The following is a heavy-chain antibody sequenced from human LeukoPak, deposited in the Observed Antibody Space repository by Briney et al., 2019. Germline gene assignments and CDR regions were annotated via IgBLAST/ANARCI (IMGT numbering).Heavy chain of an antibody. D-gene: IGHD3-10*01. CDR2: ISWNGDST. CDR3: VKDRRGSDAFDI. Sequence: GGSLRLSCAASGFTFDDYSMYWVRQARGKGLEWVSLISWNGDSTYYADSVKGRFTISRDNSKNSLYLQMNSLRTEDTALDYCVKDRRGSDAFDIWGQGTMVTVSS. V-gene: IGHV3-43*01. CDR1: GFTFDDYS. J-gene: IGHJ3*02.